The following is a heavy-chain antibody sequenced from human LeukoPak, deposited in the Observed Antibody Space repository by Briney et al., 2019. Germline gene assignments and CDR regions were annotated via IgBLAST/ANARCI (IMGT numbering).Heavy chain of an antibody. J-gene: IGHJ4*02. D-gene: IGHD3-10*01. CDR2: INHSGST. V-gene: IGHV4-34*01. Sequence: SETLSLTCAVYGGSFSGYYWSWIRQPPGKGLEWIGEINHSGSTNYNPSLKSRVTISVDTSKNQFSLKLSSVTAADTAVYYCAREGDYYCSGSSVQWGQGTLVTVSS. CDR1: GGSFSGYY. CDR3: AREGDYYCSGSSVQ.